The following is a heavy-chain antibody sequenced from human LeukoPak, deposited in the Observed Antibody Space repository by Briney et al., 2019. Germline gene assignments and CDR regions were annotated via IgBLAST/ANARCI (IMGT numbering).Heavy chain of an antibody. CDR3: AREFNSSGSGFDP. CDR1: GYTFTNYD. V-gene: IGHV1-8*01. CDR2: MNPHSGYN. D-gene: IGHD6-6*01. Sequence: ASVKVSCKASGYTFTNYDINWARQATGQGLEWMGWMNPHSGYNGYAQKFQGRVTMTRNTSISTAYMELSSLTSDDTAVYFCAREFNSSGSGFDPWGQGTLVTVSS. J-gene: IGHJ5*02.